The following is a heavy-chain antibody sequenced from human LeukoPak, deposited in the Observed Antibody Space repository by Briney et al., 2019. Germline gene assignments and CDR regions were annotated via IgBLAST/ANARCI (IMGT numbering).Heavy chain of an antibody. D-gene: IGHD3-10*01. V-gene: IGHV3-53*01. CDR3: AKDWVYYYGSGSYQYYFDY. Sequence: GGSLRLSCTVSGFTVSSNSMSWVRQAPGKGLEWVSFIYSDNTHYSDSVKGRFTISRDNSKNTLYLQMNSLRAEDTAVYYCAKDWVYYYGSGSYQYYFDYWGQGTLVTVSS. CDR2: IYSDNT. CDR1: GFTVSSNS. J-gene: IGHJ4*02.